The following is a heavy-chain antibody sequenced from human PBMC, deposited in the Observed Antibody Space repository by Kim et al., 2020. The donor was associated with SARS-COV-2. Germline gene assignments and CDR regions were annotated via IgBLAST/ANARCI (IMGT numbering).Heavy chain of an antibody. D-gene: IGHD1-26*01. V-gene: IGHV4-39*01. J-gene: IGHJ4*02. CDR3: ARLRRIVGATTTIAPFDY. Sequence: RRVTISVDTSKNQFSLKLSSVTAADTAVYYCARLRRIVGATTTIAPFDYWGQGTLVTVSS.